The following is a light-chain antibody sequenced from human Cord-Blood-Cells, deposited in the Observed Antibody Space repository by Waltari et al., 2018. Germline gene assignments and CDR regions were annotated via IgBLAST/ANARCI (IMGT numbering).Light chain of an antibody. CDR2: GNS. V-gene: IGLV1-40*01. J-gene: IGLJ1*01. Sequence: QSVLPQPPSVSRAPGQRATISCTGSSSNTGSGYNVHRYQQLPGTAPKLLIYGNSNRPSGVPDRFSGSKSGTSASLAITGLQAEDEADYYCQSYDSTLSGSVFGTGTKVTVL. CDR1: SSNTGSGYN. CDR3: QSYDSTLSGSV.